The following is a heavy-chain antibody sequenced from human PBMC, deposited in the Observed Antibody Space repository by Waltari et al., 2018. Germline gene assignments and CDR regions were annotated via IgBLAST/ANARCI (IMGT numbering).Heavy chain of an antibody. CDR1: GFTFSSYA. CDR3: ARDLYSCYAFDY. V-gene: IGHV3-30*01. J-gene: IGHJ4*02. D-gene: IGHD5-12*01. Sequence: QVQLVESGGGVVQPGRSLRLSCAASGFTFSSYAMHWVSQAPGKGREAVAVISYDGSTTSYAEPVKGRFTTASDNSKKTMYLQMNSPRAEETAVYYCARDLYSCYAFDYWGQGTLVTGSS. CDR2: ISYDGSTT.